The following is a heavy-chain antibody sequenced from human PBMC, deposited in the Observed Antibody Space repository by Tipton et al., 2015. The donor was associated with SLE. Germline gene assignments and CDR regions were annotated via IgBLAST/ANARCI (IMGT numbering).Heavy chain of an antibody. CDR2: ISTYNGNT. CDR3: ARGRMTRYGFDI. CDR1: GYTFSNYG. D-gene: IGHD2-21*02. J-gene: IGHJ3*02. Sequence: QSGPEVKKAGASMKVSCKASGYTFSNYGISWVRQAPGQGLEWMGWISTYNGNTNSAQKLQGRVTMTTDTSTSTAYMELRSLGSDDTAVYYCARGRMTRYGFDIWGQGTMVTVSS. V-gene: IGHV1-18*01.